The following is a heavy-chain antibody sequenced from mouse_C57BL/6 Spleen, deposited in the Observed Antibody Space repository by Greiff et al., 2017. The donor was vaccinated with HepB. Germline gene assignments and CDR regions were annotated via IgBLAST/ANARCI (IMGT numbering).Heavy chain of an antibody. CDR2: IDPNSGGT. V-gene: IGHV1-72*01. CDR3: ARSLYDGYFFAY. J-gene: IGHJ3*01. D-gene: IGHD2-3*01. CDR1: GYTFTSYW. Sequence: QVQLKQPGAELVKPGASVKLSCKASGYTFTSYWMHWVKQRPGRGLEWIGRIDPNSGGTKYNEKFKSKATLTVDKPSSTAYMQLSSLTSEDSAVYYCARSLYDGYFFAYWGQGTLVTVSA.